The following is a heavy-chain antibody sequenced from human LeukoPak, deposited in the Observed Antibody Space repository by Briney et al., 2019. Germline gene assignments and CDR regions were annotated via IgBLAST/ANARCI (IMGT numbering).Heavy chain of an antibody. CDR1: GFTFSDYY. J-gene: IGHJ6*02. D-gene: IGHD3-10*01. CDR2: ISSSSSYT. CDR3: ARDNYYGSGSYYMGYYYGMDV. V-gene: IGHV3-11*05. Sequence: GGSLRLSCAASGFTFSDYYMSWIRQAPGKGLEWVSYISSSSSYTNYADSVKGRFTISRDNAKNSLYLQMNSLRAEDTAVYYCARDNYYGSGSYYMGYYYGMDVWGQGTTVTVSS.